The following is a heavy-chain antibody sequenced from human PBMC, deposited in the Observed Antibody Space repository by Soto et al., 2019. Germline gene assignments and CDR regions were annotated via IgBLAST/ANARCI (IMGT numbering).Heavy chain of an antibody. CDR2: IYYSGST. CDR3: AREGRYFDWLFFDY. CDR1: GGSISSGGYY. Sequence: SETLSLTCTVSGGSISSGGYYWSWIRQHPGKGLEWIGYIYYSGSTYYNPSLKSRVTISVDTSKNQFSLKLSSVTAADTAVYYCAREGRYFDWLFFDYWGQGTLVTVSS. J-gene: IGHJ4*02. D-gene: IGHD3-9*01. V-gene: IGHV4-31*03.